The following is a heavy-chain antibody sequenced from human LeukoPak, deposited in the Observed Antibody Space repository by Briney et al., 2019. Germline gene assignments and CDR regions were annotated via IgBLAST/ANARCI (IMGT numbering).Heavy chain of an antibody. Sequence: GGTLRLSCVASGFTFSSYYMFWVRQAPGKGLVWLSQIYPDGRSASYADSVRGRFTISRDNVKNTLSLQMSSLRAEDTAVYSCVRGGAPFGFDSWGQGTLVTVYS. V-gene: IGHV3-74*01. D-gene: IGHD1-26*01. J-gene: IGHJ4*02. CDR1: GFTFSSYY. CDR2: IYPDGRSA. CDR3: VRGGAPFGFDS.